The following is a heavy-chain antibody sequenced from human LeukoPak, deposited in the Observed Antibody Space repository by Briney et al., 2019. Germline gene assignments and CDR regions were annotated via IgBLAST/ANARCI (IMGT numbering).Heavy chain of an antibody. V-gene: IGHV1-46*01. J-gene: IGHJ4*02. CDR3: ARWNQALNYDSSGYLLDY. D-gene: IGHD3-22*01. CDR2: INPSGGST. CDR1: GYTFTSYY. Sequence: ASVKVSCKASGYTFTSYYMHWVRQAPGQGLEWMGIINPSGGSTSYAQKFQGRVTMTRDTSTSTVYMELSSLRSEDTAVYYCARWNQALNYDSSGYLLDYWGQGTLVTVSS.